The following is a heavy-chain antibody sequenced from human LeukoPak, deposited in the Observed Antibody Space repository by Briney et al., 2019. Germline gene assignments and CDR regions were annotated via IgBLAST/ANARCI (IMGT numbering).Heavy chain of an antibody. CDR1: GYSISSGYY. CDR3: ARDLSYRTFDY. Sequence: SETLSLTCTVSGYSISSGYYWGWIRQPPGKGLEWIGSIYHSGSTYYNPSLKSRVTISVDTSKNQFSLKLSSVTAADTAVYYCARDLSYRTFDYWGQGTLVTVSS. D-gene: IGHD2/OR15-2a*01. V-gene: IGHV4-38-2*02. CDR2: IYHSGST. J-gene: IGHJ4*02.